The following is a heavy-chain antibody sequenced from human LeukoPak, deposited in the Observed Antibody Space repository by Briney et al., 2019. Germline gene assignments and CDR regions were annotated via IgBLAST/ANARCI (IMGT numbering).Heavy chain of an antibody. Sequence: GGSLRLSCAASGFTFSNSEMNWVRQAPGKGPEWVSYISTSGTTIYYADSVKGRFTISRDNAKNSLYLQMNSLRAEDTAVYYCVRDRASSGWYSWGLGTLVTVSS. D-gene: IGHD6-19*01. J-gene: IGHJ4*02. CDR3: VRDRASSGWYS. CDR2: ISTSGTTI. V-gene: IGHV3-48*03. CDR1: GFTFSNSE.